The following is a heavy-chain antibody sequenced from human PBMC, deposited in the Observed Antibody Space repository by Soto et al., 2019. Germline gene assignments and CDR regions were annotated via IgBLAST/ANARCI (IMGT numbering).Heavy chain of an antibody. D-gene: IGHD3-22*01. J-gene: IGHJ4*02. CDR1: GGSVSSYY. V-gene: IGHV4-59*02. Sequence: PSETLSLTCTVSGGSVSSYYWSLIRQPPGKGLEWIGYIYYSGSTNYNPSLKSRVTMSVDTSKKQFSLKLSSVTAADTAVYYCARVRGGDYYDSSGYYFDYWGQRTLVTVSS. CDR2: IYYSGST. CDR3: ARVRGGDYYDSSGYYFDY.